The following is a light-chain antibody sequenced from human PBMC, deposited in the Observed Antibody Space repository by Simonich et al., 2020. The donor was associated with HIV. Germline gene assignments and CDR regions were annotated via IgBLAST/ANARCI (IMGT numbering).Light chain of an antibody. J-gene: IGKJ3*01. CDR3: QQYDNL. CDR2: DAS. CDR1: QDISNY. V-gene: IGKV1-33*01. Sequence: DIQMTQSPSSLSASVGDRVTITCQASQDISNYLNWYQQKPGKAPKLLIYDASNLETGVPSRFSGSGSVTDFTFTISSLQPEDIATYYCQQYDNLFGPGTKVDIK.